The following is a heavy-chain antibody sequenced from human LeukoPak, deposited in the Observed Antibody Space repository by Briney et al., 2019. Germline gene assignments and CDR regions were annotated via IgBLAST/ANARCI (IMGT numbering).Heavy chain of an antibody. Sequence: SVKVSCKASGGTFSSYAISWVRQAPGQGLEWMGRIIPILGIANYALKFQGRVTITADKSTSTAYMELSSLRSEDTAVYYCARGATVTTTPPVYWGQGTLVTVSS. CDR3: ARGATVTTTPPVY. CDR2: IIPILGIA. D-gene: IGHD4-17*01. J-gene: IGHJ4*02. V-gene: IGHV1-69*04. CDR1: GGTFSSYA.